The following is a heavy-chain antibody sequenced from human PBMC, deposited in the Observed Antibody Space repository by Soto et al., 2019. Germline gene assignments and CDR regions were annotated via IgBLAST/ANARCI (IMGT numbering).Heavy chain of an antibody. J-gene: IGHJ4*02. Sequence: SGPTPVNPTQPLTLTCPFSGFSLSTSGVCVVLIRQLLGKALEWLALIYWDDDKRYSPSMKSRLTITKDTSKNQVVLTMTNMDPVDTATYYCAHGVGYSSSWYIGYWGQGTLVTVSS. D-gene: IGHD6-13*01. V-gene: IGHV2-5*02. CDR2: IYWDDDK. CDR1: GFSLSTSGVC. CDR3: AHGVGYSSSWYIGY.